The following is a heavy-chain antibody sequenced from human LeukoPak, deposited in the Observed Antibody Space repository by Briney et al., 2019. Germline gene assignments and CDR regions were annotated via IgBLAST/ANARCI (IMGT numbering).Heavy chain of an antibody. Sequence: ASVKVSCKASGYTFTSYAMHWVRQAPGQRLEWMGWINAGNGNTKYSQKFQGRVTITRDTSASTAYMELSSLRSEDTAVYYCAARGGYCSGGSCYSFDYWGQGTLVIVSS. V-gene: IGHV1-3*01. J-gene: IGHJ4*02. CDR1: GYTFTSYA. CDR2: INAGNGNT. D-gene: IGHD2-15*01. CDR3: AARGGYCSGGSCYSFDY.